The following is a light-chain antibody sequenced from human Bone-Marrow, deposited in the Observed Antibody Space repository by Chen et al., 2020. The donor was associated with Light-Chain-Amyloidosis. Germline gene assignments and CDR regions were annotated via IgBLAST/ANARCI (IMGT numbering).Light chain of an antibody. V-gene: IGLV3-21*02. CDR2: DDS. CDR1: NIGSTS. J-gene: IGLJ3*02. CDR3: QVWDRSSDRPV. Sequence: SYVLTQPSSVSVAPGQTATIACGGNNIGSTSVHWYQQTPGQAPLLVVYDDSDRPSGIPERVSGSNSGNRATLTLSRVEAGDEADYYWQVWDRSSDRPVFGGGTKLTVL.